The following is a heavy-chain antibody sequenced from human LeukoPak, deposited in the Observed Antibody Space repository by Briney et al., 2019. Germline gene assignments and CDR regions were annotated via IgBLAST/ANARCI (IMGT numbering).Heavy chain of an antibody. CDR2: INHSGST. V-gene: IGHV4-34*01. CDR3: ARILGSFIDY. D-gene: IGHD6-13*01. J-gene: IGHJ4*02. Sequence: SETLSLTXAVYGGSFSGYYWSWIRQPPGKGLEWIGEINHSGSTNYNPSLKSRVTISVDTSKNQFSLKLSSVTAADTAVYYCARILGSFIDYWGQGTLVTVSS. CDR1: GGSFSGYY.